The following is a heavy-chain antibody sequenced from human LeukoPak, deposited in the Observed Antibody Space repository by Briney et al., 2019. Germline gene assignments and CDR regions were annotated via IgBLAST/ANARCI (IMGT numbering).Heavy chain of an antibody. Sequence: ASVKVSCKASGYTFTSYGISWVRQAPGQGLEWMGIINPSGGSTSYAQKFQGRVTMTRDTSTSTVYMELSSLRSEDTAVYYCARAPGVYDSSGYGYWGQGTLVTVSS. D-gene: IGHD3-22*01. CDR2: INPSGGST. J-gene: IGHJ4*02. V-gene: IGHV1-46*01. CDR3: ARAPGVYDSSGYGY. CDR1: GYTFTSYG.